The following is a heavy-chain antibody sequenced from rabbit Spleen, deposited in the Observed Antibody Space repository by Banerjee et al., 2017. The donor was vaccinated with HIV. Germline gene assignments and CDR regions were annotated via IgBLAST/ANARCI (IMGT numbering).Heavy chain of an antibody. CDR3: ARDTSSSFSSIGMDL. D-gene: IGHD1-1*01. CDR2: IEGGSSSFT. Sequence: QQLVESGGGLVKPGASLTLTCIASGVSFSGSSYMCWVRQAPEKGLEWIACIEGGSSSFTYFASWAKGRFTISKTSSTTVTLQAASLTAADTATYFCARDTSSSFSSIGMDLWGQGTLVTVS. J-gene: IGHJ6*01. V-gene: IGHV1S40*01. CDR1: GVSFSGSSY.